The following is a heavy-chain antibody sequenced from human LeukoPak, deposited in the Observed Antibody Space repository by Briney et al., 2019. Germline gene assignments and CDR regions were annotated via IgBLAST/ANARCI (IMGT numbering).Heavy chain of an antibody. CDR3: ASDQVVGEINAEYFQH. CDR2: ISAYNGNT. D-gene: IGHD1-26*01. CDR1: GYAFTSYG. Sequence: ASVKVSCKASGYAFTSYGISWVRQAPGQGLEWMGWISAYNGNTNYAQKLQGRVTMTTDTSTSTAYMELRSLRSDDTAVYYCASDQVVGEINAEYFQHWGQGTLVTVSS. J-gene: IGHJ1*01. V-gene: IGHV1-18*01.